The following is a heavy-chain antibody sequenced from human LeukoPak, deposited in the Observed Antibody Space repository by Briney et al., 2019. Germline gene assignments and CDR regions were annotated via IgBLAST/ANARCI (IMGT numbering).Heavy chain of an antibody. Sequence: SETLSLTCAVYGGSFSGYYRSWIRQPPGKGLEWIGEINHSGSTNYNPSLKSRVTISVDTSKNQFSLKLSSVTAADTAVYYCARGRNDYVWGSYRPYYFDYWGQGTLVTVSS. CDR1: GGSFSGYY. CDR2: INHSGST. V-gene: IGHV4-34*01. CDR3: ARGRNDYVWGSYRPYYFDY. J-gene: IGHJ4*02. D-gene: IGHD3-16*02.